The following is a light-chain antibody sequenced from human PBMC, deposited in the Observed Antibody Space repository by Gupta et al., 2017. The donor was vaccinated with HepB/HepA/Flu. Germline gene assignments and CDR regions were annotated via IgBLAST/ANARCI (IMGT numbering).Light chain of an antibody. CDR2: EVS. V-gene: IGLV2-23*02. Sequence: QSALTQPASVSGSPGQWITISCTGVSSNVGSSNVVSWYQQHPGKAPKLMIFEVSKRPSGVPIRFSGSKSGNTASLTISGLQAEDEADYYCYSYAGNSNSFVFGTGTKVTVL. J-gene: IGLJ1*01. CDR3: YSYAGNSNSFV. CDR1: SSNVGSSNV.